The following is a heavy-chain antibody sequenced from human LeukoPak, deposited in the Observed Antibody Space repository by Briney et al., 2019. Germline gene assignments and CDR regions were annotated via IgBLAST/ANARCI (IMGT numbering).Heavy chain of an antibody. V-gene: IGHV3-23*01. CDR3: AKGMTSGWGLWDH. CDR1: GFTFSSYG. Sequence: GGSLRLSCAASGFTFSSYGMSWVRQAPGKGLEWVSAISGNGAGTYYADSVKGRFTISRDNSKNTLYLQMNSLRAEDTAVYYCAKGMTSGWGLWDHWGQGTLVTVSS. D-gene: IGHD6-19*01. CDR2: ISGNGAGT. J-gene: IGHJ4*02.